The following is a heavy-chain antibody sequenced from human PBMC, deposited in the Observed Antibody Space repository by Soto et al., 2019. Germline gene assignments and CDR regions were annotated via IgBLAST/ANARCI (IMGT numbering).Heavy chain of an antibody. CDR2: ISHDGSNK. J-gene: IGHJ1*01. Sequence: GGSLRLSCAVSGFTFSSDWMHWVRQAPGKGLEWVAIISHDGSNKYYADSVKGRFTISRDNSNNTLYLQMNSLRAEDTAVYYCARDRIAVAGNPEYFQHWGQGTLVTVSS. V-gene: IGHV3-30*03. D-gene: IGHD6-19*01. CDR3: ARDRIAVAGNPEYFQH. CDR1: GFTFSSDW.